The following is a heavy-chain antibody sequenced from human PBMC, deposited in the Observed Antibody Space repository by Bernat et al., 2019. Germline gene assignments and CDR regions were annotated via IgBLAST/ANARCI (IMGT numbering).Heavy chain of an antibody. CDR2: IYYSGST. V-gene: IGHV4-59*12. J-gene: IGHJ4*02. D-gene: IGHD6-6*01. CDR3: ARGRSEYSSSLLDY. CDR1: GGSISSYY. Sequence: QVQLQESGPGLVKPSETLSLTCTVSGGSISSYYWSWIRQPPGKGLEWIGYIYYSGSTNYNPSLKSRVTISVDTSKNQFSLKLSSVTAADTAVYYCARGRSEYSSSLLDYWGQGTLVTVSS.